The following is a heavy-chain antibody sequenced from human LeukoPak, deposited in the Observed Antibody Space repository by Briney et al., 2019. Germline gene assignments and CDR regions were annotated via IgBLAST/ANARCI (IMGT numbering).Heavy chain of an antibody. J-gene: IGHJ4*02. CDR2: ISGSGDNT. V-gene: IGHV3-23*01. Sequence: GGSLRLSCAASGFTFSSYAMNWVRQAPGKGLEWISSISGSGDNTYYADSVKGRFTISRDNSKNTLYLQMNSLRAEDTAVYYCARDGYLAVDYWGQGTLVTVSS. CDR3: ARDGYLAVDY. D-gene: IGHD2-2*03. CDR1: GFTFSSYA.